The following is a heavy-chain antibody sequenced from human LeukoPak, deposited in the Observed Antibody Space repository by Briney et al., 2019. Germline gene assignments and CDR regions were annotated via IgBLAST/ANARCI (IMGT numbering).Heavy chain of an antibody. CDR3: RTDRYGDYGDYIDY. V-gene: IGHV1-2*02. CDR2: INPNSGGT. CDR1: GYTLTELS. D-gene: IGHD4-17*01. Sequence: EASVKVSCKVSGYTLTELSMHWVRQAPGQGLEWMGWINPNSGGTNYAQKFQGRVTMTRDTSISTAYMELSRLRSDDTAVYYCRTDRYGDYGDYIDYWGQGTLVTVSS. J-gene: IGHJ4*02.